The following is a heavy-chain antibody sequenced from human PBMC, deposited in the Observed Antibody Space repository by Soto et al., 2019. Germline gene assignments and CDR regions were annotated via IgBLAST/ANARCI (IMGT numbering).Heavy chain of an antibody. CDR1: GYTFTSYD. Sequence: QVQLVQSGAEVKKPGASEKVSCKDSGYTFTSYDIHWVRQAPGQRLEWMGWINPSSGNTDYAQKFQGRVTMTRNTSISTAYMELSSLRSEDTAVYYCAREQGCYSIDVWGHGTRVTVSS. CDR2: INPSSGNT. CDR3: AREQGCYSIDV. J-gene: IGHJ6*02. D-gene: IGHD6-13*01. V-gene: IGHV1-8*01.